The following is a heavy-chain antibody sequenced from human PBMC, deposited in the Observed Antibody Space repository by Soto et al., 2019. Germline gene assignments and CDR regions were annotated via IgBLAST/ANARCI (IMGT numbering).Heavy chain of an antibody. J-gene: IGHJ4*02. CDR2: INHSGST. CDR1: GGSFSGYY. CDR3: ARFSITMVRGVLRYAGHFDY. Sequence: PSETLSLTCAVYGGSFSGYYWSWIRQPPGKGLEWIGEINHSGSTNYNPSLKSRVTISVDTSKNQFSLKLSSVTAADTAVYYCARFSITMVRGVLRYAGHFDYWGQGTLVTVSS. D-gene: IGHD3-10*01. V-gene: IGHV4-34*01.